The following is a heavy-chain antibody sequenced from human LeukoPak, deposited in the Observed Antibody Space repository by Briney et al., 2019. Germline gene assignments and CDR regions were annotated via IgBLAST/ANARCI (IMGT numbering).Heavy chain of an antibody. CDR2: MSGSGGST. Sequence: GGSLRLSCAASGFTFSGHSMNWVRQTPGRWLEWVSAMSGSGGSTYYADSVKGRFTISRDNSKNTLYLQMNSLRAEDTAVYYCLKSASSWYSAFEICGQGTMVTVSS. CDR3: LKSASSWYSAFEI. J-gene: IGHJ3*02. CDR1: GFTFSGHS. D-gene: IGHD6-13*01. V-gene: IGHV3-23*01.